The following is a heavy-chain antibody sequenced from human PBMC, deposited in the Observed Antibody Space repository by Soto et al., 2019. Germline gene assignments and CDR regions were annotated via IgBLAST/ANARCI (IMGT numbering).Heavy chain of an antibody. CDR3: AREGNDYYYYYGMDV. V-gene: IGHV3-48*03. Sequence: SGGSLRLSCAASGFTFSSYEMNWVRQAPGKGLEWVSYISSSGSTIYYADSVKGRFTISRDNAKNSLYLQMNSLRAEDTAVYYCAREGNDYYYYYGMDVWGQGTTVTVSS. J-gene: IGHJ6*02. CDR1: GFTFSSYE. CDR2: ISSSGSTI. D-gene: IGHD4-4*01.